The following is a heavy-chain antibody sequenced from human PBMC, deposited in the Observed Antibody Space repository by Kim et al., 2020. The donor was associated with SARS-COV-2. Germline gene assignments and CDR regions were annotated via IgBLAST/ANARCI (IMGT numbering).Heavy chain of an antibody. CDR2: IYYSGST. D-gene: IGHD3-3*01. V-gene: IGHV4-31*03. CDR3: ARATTIFGVVIQSFDY. Sequence: SETLSLTCTVSGGSISSGGYYWSWIRQHPGKGLEWIGYIYYSGSTYYNPSLKSRVTISVDTSKNQFSLKLSSVTAADTAVYYCARATTIFGVVIQSFDYWGQXXLVTVSS. CDR1: GGSISSGGYY. J-gene: IGHJ4*02.